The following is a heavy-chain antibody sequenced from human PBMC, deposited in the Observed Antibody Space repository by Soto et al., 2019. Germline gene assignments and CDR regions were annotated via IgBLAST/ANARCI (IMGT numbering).Heavy chain of an antibody. J-gene: IGHJ4*02. Sequence: SVKVSCKASGFTFTSSAVQWVRQARGQRLEWIGWIVVGSGNTNYAQKFQERVTITRDMSTSTAYMELSSLRSEDTAVYYCAADFALYGDSGLWGQGTLVTVSS. V-gene: IGHV1-58*01. CDR2: IVVGSGNT. D-gene: IGHD4-17*01. CDR3: AADFALYGDSGL. CDR1: GFTFTSSA.